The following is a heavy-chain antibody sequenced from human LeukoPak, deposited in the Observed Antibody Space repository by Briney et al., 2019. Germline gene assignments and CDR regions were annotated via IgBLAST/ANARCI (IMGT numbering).Heavy chain of an antibody. V-gene: IGHV1-69*13. J-gene: IGHJ4*02. CDR3: ARGYSSSSKGGYFDY. Sequence: SVKVSCKASGGTFSCYAISWMRQAPGRGLEWMGGIIPIFGTANYAQKFQGRVTITADESTSTAYMELSSLRSEDTAVYYCARGYSSSSKGGYFDYWGQGTLVTVPS. CDR1: GGTFSCYA. CDR2: IIPIFGTA. D-gene: IGHD6-6*01.